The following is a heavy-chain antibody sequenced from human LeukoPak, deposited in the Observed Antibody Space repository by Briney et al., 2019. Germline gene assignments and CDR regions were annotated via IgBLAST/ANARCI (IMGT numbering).Heavy chain of an antibody. D-gene: IGHD2-15*01. J-gene: IGHJ3*02. CDR2: INHSGST. CDR3: ARGYCSGGSCYIDAFDI. Sequence: SETLSLTCAVYGGSFSGYYWSWIRQPPGKGLECIGEINHSGSTNYNPSLKSRVTISVDTSKNQFSLKLSSVTAADTAVYYCARGYCSGGSCYIDAFDIWGQGTMVTVSS. V-gene: IGHV4-34*01. CDR1: GGSFSGYY.